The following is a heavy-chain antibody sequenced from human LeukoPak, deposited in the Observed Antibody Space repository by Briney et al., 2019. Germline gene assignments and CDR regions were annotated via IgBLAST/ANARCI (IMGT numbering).Heavy chain of an antibody. J-gene: IGHJ4*02. CDR1: GFTFSSYA. D-gene: IGHD3-16*02. Sequence: GGSLRLSCAASGFTFSSYAMHWVRQAPGKGLEWVAVISSDGSNKYYADSVKGRITISRDNAKNSLYLQMNSLRAEDTAVYYCVRHRTASDYWGQGALVTVSS. CDR2: ISSDGSNK. CDR3: VRHRTASDY. V-gene: IGHV3-30-3*01.